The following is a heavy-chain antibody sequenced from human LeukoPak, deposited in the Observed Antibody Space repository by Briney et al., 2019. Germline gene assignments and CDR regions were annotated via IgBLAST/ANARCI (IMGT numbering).Heavy chain of an antibody. D-gene: IGHD3-3*01. CDR3: ARARYDFWTTSMMGATDV. Sequence: GASVKVSCKASGYTFTSYGISWVRQAPGQGLEWMGWISAYNGNTNYAQKLQGRVTMTTDTSTSTAYMELRSLRSDDAAVYYCARARYDFWTTSMMGATDVWGKGTTVTVSS. J-gene: IGHJ6*04. CDR2: ISAYNGNT. V-gene: IGHV1-18*01. CDR1: GYTFTSYG.